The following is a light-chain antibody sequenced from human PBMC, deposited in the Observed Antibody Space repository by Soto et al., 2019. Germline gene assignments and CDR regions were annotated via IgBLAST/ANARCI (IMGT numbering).Light chain of an antibody. Sequence: ERVMTQSPVTLSVSPGERATLSCRASQSVSTNLAWYQQKPGQAPRLLIYGASTRATGIPARFSGSGSGTEFTLPISSLQSEDFAVYYCQQYNNWPPYTFGQGTKLEIK. CDR1: QSVSTN. V-gene: IGKV3-15*01. CDR3: QQYNNWPPYT. J-gene: IGKJ2*01. CDR2: GAS.